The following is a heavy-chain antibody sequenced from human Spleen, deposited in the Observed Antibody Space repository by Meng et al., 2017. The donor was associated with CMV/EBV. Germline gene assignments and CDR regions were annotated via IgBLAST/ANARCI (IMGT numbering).Heavy chain of an antibody. Sequence: VSGDSLTNNRFFWSWIRQPPGKGLEWIGYIYYSGSTHYNPSLKSRVTISVDTSKNQFSLKLYSVTAADTAVYYCARTYSSSRYWFDPWGQGTLVTVSS. J-gene: IGHJ5*02. D-gene: IGHD2-2*01. V-gene: IGHV4-61*01. CDR3: ARTYSSSRYWFDP. CDR1: GDSLTNNRFF. CDR2: IYYSGST.